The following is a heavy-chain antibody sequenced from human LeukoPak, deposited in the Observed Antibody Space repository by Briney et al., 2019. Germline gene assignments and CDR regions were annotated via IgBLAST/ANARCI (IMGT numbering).Heavy chain of an antibody. D-gene: IGHD3-10*01. CDR3: ARDRTRKTYYHGSGVLYS. CDR2: ISGYRGNT. V-gene: IGHV1-18*01. CDR1: GYTFTTYG. J-gene: IGHJ5*02. Sequence: GASVKVSCRASGYTFTTYGTNWVRQAPGQGLEWMVWISGYRGNTNYAQNLQGRVTMATDTSTSTAYMELRSLRSDDTAVYYCARDRTRKTYYHGSGVLYSWGQGTLVTVSS.